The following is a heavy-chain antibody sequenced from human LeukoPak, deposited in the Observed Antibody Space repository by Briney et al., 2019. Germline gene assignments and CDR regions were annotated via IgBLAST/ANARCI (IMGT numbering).Heavy chain of an antibody. V-gene: IGHV3-23*01. D-gene: IGHD3-10*01. CDR3: ANGGSGSYYVTILY. CDR2: ISGSGGST. CDR1: GFTFSSYA. Sequence: GGSLRLSCAASGFTFSSYAMSWVRQAPGKGLEWVSAISGSGGSTYYADSVKGRFTISRDNSKNTLYLQMNSLSAVDTALYYCANGGSGSYYVTILYWGQGTLVTVSS. J-gene: IGHJ4*02.